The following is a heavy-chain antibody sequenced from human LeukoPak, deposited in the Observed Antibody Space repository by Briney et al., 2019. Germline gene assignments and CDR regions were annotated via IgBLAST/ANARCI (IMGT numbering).Heavy chain of an antibody. CDR3: TRDRGGYTYATFDY. V-gene: IGHV3-33*01. CDR1: GFAFSNYG. Sequence: GGSLRLSCAASGFAFSNYGMHWVRQAPGKGLEWVAVIWYDGSNEKYADSLKGRFTISRDNSKDRLYLQMTSLRAEDTAVYYCTRDRGGYTYATFDYWGLGTLVTVSS. J-gene: IGHJ4*02. CDR2: IWYDGSNE. D-gene: IGHD5-18*01.